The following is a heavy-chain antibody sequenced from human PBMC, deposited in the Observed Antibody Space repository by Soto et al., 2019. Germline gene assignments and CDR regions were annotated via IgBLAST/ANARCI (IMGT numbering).Heavy chain of an antibody. Sequence: EEQLVESGGDLVQPGGSLRLSCAASGFTVSNNYMSWVSQAPGKGLEWVSLIYSGGSTYYADSVKGRFTISRDSSKNTLYLQMNSLIAEDTAMYYCAAYSHKGYWGQGTLVTVSS. CDR2: IYSGGST. D-gene: IGHD3-16*01. V-gene: IGHV3-66*01. CDR3: AAYSHKGY. CDR1: GFTVSNNY. J-gene: IGHJ4*02.